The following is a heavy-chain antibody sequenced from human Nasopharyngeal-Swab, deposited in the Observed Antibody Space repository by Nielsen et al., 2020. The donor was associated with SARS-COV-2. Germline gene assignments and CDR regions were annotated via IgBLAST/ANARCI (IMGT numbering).Heavy chain of an antibody. D-gene: IGHD1-26*01. CDR2: ISGSGSYV. Sequence: GESLKISCAASGFTFSSYWMHWVRQAPGEGLGWVSSISGSGSYVYYADSVKGRFTISKDSAKNSLYLQMNSLRADDTAVYFCARIAGRGSIYYYYMDVWGTGTTVTVSS. CDR1: GFTFSSYW. J-gene: IGHJ6*03. V-gene: IGHV3-21*01. CDR3: ARIAGRGSIYYYYMDV.